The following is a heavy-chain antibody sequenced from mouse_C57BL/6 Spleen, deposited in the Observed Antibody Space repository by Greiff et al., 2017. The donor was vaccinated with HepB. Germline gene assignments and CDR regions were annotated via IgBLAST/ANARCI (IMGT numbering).Heavy chain of an antibody. CDR3: ARRIYDGYDWYFDV. CDR2: IDPSDSET. Sequence: QVQLQQPGAELVRPGSSVKLSCKASGYTFTSYWIHWVKQRPIQGLEWIGNIDPSDSETHYNQKFKDKATLTVDKSSSTAYMQLSSLTSEDSAVYYCARRIYDGYDWYFDVWGTGTTVTVSS. V-gene: IGHV1-52*01. J-gene: IGHJ1*03. D-gene: IGHD2-3*01. CDR1: GYTFTSYW.